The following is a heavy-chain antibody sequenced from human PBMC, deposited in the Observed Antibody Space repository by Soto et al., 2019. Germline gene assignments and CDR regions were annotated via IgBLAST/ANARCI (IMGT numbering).Heavy chain of an antibody. J-gene: IGHJ6*03. V-gene: IGHV4-39*01. Sequence: QLQLQESGPGLVKPSETLSLTCTVSGGSISSSSYYWGWIRQPPGKGLEWIGSIYYSGSTYYNPSLKRRVTISVDTSKNQFSLQLGSVTAADTAVYYCATPDCSSTSCYGHYYYYMDVWGKGTTVTVSS. CDR1: GGSISSSSYY. CDR2: IYYSGST. D-gene: IGHD2-2*01. CDR3: ATPDCSSTSCYGHYYYYMDV.